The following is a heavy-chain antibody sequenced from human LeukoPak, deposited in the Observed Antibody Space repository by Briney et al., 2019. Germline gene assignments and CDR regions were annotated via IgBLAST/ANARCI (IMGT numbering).Heavy chain of an antibody. J-gene: IGHJ5*02. CDR1: GGSISSYY. Sequence: SETLSLTCTVSGGSISSYYWSWIRQPPGEGLEWIGYIYYSGSTNYNPSLKSRVTISVDTSKNQFSLKLSSVTAADTAVYYCARSLGYSGSYYWFDPWGQGTLVTVSS. CDR2: IYYSGST. D-gene: IGHD1-26*01. CDR3: ARSLGYSGSYYWFDP. V-gene: IGHV4-59*08.